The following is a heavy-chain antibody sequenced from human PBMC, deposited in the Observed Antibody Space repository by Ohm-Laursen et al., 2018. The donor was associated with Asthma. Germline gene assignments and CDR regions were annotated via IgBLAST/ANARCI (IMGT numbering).Heavy chain of an antibody. V-gene: IGHV3-30*03. D-gene: IGHD4-17*01. CDR1: GFTFSSYG. CDR2: ISSDGSNQ. CDR3: VRGLTVTYAFDH. J-gene: IGHJ4*02. Sequence: SLRLSCAASGFTFSSYGMHWVRQAPGKGLEWVAVISSDGSNQYYGDSVKGRFTISGDNSKKMVYLQMNSLRAEDTAVYYCVRGLTVTYAFDHWGQGTLLTVSS.